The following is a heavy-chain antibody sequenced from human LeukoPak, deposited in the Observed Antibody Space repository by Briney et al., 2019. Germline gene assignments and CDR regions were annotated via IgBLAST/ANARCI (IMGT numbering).Heavy chain of an antibody. CDR1: GFTFDDYV. D-gene: IGHD4-17*01. CDR3: AKGKGRALQPGGWDNPYGILNDAFDI. Sequence: GGSLRLSCAASGFTFDDYVMHWVRQAPGKGLEWVSGISWNSGRIAYADSVKGRFTISRDNAKNSLYLQMNSLRAEDMALYYCAKGKGRALQPGGWDNPYGILNDAFDIWGQGTMVTVSS. V-gene: IGHV3-9*03. CDR2: ISWNSGRI. J-gene: IGHJ3*02.